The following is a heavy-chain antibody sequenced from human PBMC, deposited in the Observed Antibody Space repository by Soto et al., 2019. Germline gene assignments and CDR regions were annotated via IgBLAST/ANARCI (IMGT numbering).Heavy chain of an antibody. J-gene: IGHJ6*02. Sequence: ASVKVSCKSSGYRFETYAISWVRQAPGQGLEWMGWIRAYNIDTYYAQKFQDRVTMTTDTSTGTAYMELRSLRSDDTAVYYCARGHEGSIRAMDVWGQGTTVTV. CDR1: GYRFETYA. V-gene: IGHV1-18*01. CDR2: IRAYNIDT. CDR3: ARGHEGSIRAMDV. D-gene: IGHD3-10*01.